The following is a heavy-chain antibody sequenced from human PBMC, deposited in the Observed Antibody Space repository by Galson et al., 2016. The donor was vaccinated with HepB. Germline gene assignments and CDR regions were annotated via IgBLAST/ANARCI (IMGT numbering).Heavy chain of an antibody. Sequence: SLRLSCAASGFSFGSHSMNWVRQSAVKGLEWLAYISSTSSTIYYAASVRGRFTVSRDNAKDSLFLQMNSLTAEDTAIYYCAQAYGGNLMFEFWGQGVLVTVSS. J-gene: IGHJ4*02. V-gene: IGHV3-48*03. CDR1: GFSFGSHS. CDR3: AQAYGGNLMFEF. D-gene: IGHD4-23*01. CDR2: ISSTSSTI.